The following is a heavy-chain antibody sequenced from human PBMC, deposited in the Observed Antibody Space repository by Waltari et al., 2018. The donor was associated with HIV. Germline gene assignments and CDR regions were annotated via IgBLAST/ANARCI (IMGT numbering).Heavy chain of an antibody. Sequence: MNWVRQAPGKGLEWVSSISSSSSYIYYADSVKGRFTISRDNAKNSLYLQMNSLRAEDTAVYYCATLVSSGWYYFDYWGQGTLVTVSS. J-gene: IGHJ4*02. D-gene: IGHD6-19*01. CDR2: ISSSSSYI. V-gene: IGHV3-21*01. CDR3: ATLVSSGWYYFDY.